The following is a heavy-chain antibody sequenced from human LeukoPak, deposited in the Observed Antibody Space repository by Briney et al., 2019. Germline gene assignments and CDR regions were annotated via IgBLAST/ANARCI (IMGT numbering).Heavy chain of an antibody. V-gene: IGHV4-59*08. CDR3: ARGETNYYDSSGLH. CDR2: IYDSGST. D-gene: IGHD3-22*01. CDR1: DGSISSYY. J-gene: IGHJ1*01. Sequence: PSETLSLTCTVSDGSISSYYWSWIRQPPGQVLEWIGHIYDSGSTKYNPSLKSRVTISVDTSKNQFSLKLSSVTAADTAVYYCARGETNYYDSSGLHWGQGTLVTVSS.